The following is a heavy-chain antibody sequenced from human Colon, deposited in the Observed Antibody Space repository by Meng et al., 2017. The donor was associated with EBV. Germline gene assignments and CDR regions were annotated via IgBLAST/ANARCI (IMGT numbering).Heavy chain of an antibody. D-gene: IGHD6-19*01. Sequence: VPLVQSGSGFKKPGASVKVSCKASGYTFTRYPMNWVRQAPGQGLEWMGWISTNTGNPTYAQGFTGRFVFSVDTSVSTAYLQISSLKAEDTAVYYCGTLKYTSGFYGPAYWGQGALVTVSS. CDR1: GYTFTRYP. V-gene: IGHV7-4-1*02. CDR3: GTLKYTSGFYGPAY. J-gene: IGHJ4*02. CDR2: ISTNTGNP.